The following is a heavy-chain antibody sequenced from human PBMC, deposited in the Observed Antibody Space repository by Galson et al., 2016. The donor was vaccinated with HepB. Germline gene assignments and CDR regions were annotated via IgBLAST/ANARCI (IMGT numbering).Heavy chain of an antibody. CDR2: IYWDDDK. J-gene: IGHJ6*02. D-gene: IGHD2-15*01. V-gene: IGHV2-5*02. CDR3: VHTGYSRYCSGGKCFYYHGLNV. Sequence: PALVKPTQTLTLTCTFSGFSLSTSGVAVGWIRQPPGKALEWLAVIYWDDDKRYRPSLKSRLTITKDTSKNQVVLTMTNMDPVDTATYYCVHTGYSRYCSGGKCFYYHGLNVWGQGTTVTVSS. CDR1: GFSLSTSGVA.